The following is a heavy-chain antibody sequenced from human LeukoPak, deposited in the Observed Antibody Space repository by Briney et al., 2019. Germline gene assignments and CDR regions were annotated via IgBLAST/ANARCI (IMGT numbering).Heavy chain of an antibody. V-gene: IGHV3-53*01. CDR1: GFTVSTNY. CDR2: IYSGGST. Sequence: QPWGSLRLSCVVSGFTVSTNYMSWVRQAPGKGLEWVSLIYSGGSTYYADSVKGRFTISRDNSKNTLYLQMNSLRAEDTAVYYCAKSGQWLVRGFDYWGQGTLVTVSS. CDR3: AKSGQWLVRGFDY. J-gene: IGHJ4*02. D-gene: IGHD6-19*01.